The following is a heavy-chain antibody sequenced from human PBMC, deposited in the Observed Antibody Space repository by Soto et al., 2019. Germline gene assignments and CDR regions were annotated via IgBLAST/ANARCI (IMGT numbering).Heavy chain of an antibody. Sequence: QVQLVESGGGVVQPGRSRRISCPATGFSFNFFAIDWVRQAPGRGLGWVAMISNVGSSENYADSVRGRFIISRDNSKKTLFLQMNSLRPEDTATYYCVRDSGANYGTFWYFDLWGRGTLVTVSS. D-gene: IGHD5-18*01. V-gene: IGHV3-30-3*01. J-gene: IGHJ2*01. CDR1: GFSFNFFA. CDR3: VRDSGANYGTFWYFDL. CDR2: ISNVGSSE.